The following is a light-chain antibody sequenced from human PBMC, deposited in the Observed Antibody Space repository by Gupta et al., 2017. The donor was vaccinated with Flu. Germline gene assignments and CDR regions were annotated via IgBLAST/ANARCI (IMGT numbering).Light chain of an antibody. V-gene: IGKV1-5*03. Sequence: DVQMTQSPSTLSASVGDRVTITCRASQGISSWLGWYQQKPGKAPKRLIYKAFNLQSGVPSRFSGSGSGTEFTLTISSLQPDDFATYYCQQHNTYSLTFGRGTKVEIK. J-gene: IGKJ4*01. CDR3: QQHNTYSLT. CDR2: KAF. CDR1: QGISSW.